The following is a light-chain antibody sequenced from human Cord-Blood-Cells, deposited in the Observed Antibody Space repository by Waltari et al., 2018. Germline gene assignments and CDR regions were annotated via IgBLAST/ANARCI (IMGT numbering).Light chain of an antibody. V-gene: IGKV3-15*01. CDR3: QQYNNWPPIT. J-gene: IGKJ5*01. CDR1: QSLSSN. CDR2: GAS. Sequence: EIVMPQSLATLSVSPGERPHLPCRASQSLSSNLAWYQQRPGQAPRLLIYGASTRATGIPARFSGSGSGTEFTLTISSLQSEDFAVYYCQQYNNWPPITFGQGTRLEIK.